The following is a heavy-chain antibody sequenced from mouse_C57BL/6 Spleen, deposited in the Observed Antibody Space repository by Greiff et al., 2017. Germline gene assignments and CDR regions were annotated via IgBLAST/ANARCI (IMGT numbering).Heavy chain of an antibody. CDR3: ASSNYVKYAMDY. CDR1: GYAFSSYW. CDR2: IYPGVGDT. D-gene: IGHD2-5*01. Sequence: VQLQQSGAELVKPGASVKISCKASGYAFSSYWMNWVKQRPGKGLEWIGQIYPGVGDTNYNGKFKGKATLTADKTSSTAYMQLSSLTSEDSAVYFCASSNYVKYAMDYWGQGTSVTVSS. J-gene: IGHJ4*01. V-gene: IGHV1-80*01.